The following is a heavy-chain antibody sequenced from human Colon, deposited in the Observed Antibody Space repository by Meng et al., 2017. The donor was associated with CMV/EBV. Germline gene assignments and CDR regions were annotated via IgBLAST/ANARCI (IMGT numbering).Heavy chain of an antibody. CDR3: ATLIEGGVTRDY. D-gene: IGHD2-21*02. CDR2: IRVGSERT. V-gene: IGHV3-23*01. CDR1: GTNMSNSA. Sequence: GTNMSNSAKRRGSRESRKGGVWGTGIRVGSERTNYADSVKGRFTISRDKSKNKLYLKLNSVTAEDTAVYYCATLIEGGVTRDYWGQGTLVTVSS. J-gene: IGHJ4*02.